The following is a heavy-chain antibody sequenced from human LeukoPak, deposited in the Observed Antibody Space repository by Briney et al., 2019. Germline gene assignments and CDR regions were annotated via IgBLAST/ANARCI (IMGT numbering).Heavy chain of an antibody. J-gene: IGHJ4*02. D-gene: IGHD3-22*01. Sequence: GGSLRLSCAASGFTFSSYGMHWVRQAPGKGLEWVAVISYDGSNKYYADSVKGRFTISRDNSKNTLYLQMNSLRAEDTAVYYCARAPSPSYDSSGYYYEAYWGQGTLVTVSS. V-gene: IGHV3-30*03. CDR2: ISYDGSNK. CDR3: ARAPSPSYDSSGYYYEAY. CDR1: GFTFSSYG.